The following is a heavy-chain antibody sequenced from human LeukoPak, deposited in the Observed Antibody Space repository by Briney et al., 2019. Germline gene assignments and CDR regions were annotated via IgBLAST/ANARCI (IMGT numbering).Heavy chain of an antibody. CDR2: VHVTGSV. D-gene: IGHD1-1*01. V-gene: IGHV4-59*08. CDR3: ARHTHLTTADI. CDR1: SDSISNHY. J-gene: IGHJ3*02. Sequence: PSETLSLTCTDSSDSISNHYWSWIRQPPGKGLEWIGYVHVTGSVSYNPSLRSRVAISVDTSRKQLSLKVGSVTAADTAMYYCARHTHLTTADIWGQGTLVTVSS.